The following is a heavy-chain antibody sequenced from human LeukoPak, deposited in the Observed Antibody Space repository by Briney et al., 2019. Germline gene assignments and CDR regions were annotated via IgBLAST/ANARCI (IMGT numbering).Heavy chain of an antibody. J-gene: IGHJ6*02. CDR1: GGTFSSYA. D-gene: IGHD6-6*01. CDR2: IIPIFGTA. V-gene: IGHV1-69*01. Sequence: ASVKVSCKASGGTFSSYAISWVRQAPGQGLEWMGGIIPIFGTANYAQKSQGRVTITADESTSTAYMELSSLRSEDTAVYYCATKGSYYYYYGMDVWGQGTTVTVSS. CDR3: ATKGSYYYYYGMDV.